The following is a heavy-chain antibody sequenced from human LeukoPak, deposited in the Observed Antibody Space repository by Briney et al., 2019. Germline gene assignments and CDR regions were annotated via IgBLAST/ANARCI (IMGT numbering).Heavy chain of an antibody. CDR3: ARHQFRGRSSLVDF. CDR2: IYYSGDT. J-gene: IGHJ4*02. CDR1: GVSVSDINYF. D-gene: IGHD1-26*01. Sequence: PSETLSLTCTVSGVSVSDINYFWGWIRQPPGKGLEWIGSIYYSGDTYYNPSLKSRVTISVDTSKNQFSLKLYSVPAADTAVYYCARHQFRGRSSLVDFWGQGTLVTVSS. V-gene: IGHV4-39*01.